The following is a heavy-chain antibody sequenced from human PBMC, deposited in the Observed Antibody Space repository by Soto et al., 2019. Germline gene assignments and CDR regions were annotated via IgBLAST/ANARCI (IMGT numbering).Heavy chain of an antibody. CDR2: ISYDGSNE. CDR3: AKDTFIGGFDY. Sequence: QVQLVESGGGVVQPGKSLRLSCAASGFTFRSYGMHWVRQAPGKGLEWVAVISYDGSNEYYGDSVKGRFTISRDNPKNTLYLQMNSLRAEDTAVYYCAKDTFIGGFDYWGHGNLGTVSS. V-gene: IGHV3-30*18. J-gene: IGHJ4*01. CDR1: GFTFRSYG. D-gene: IGHD3-3*01.